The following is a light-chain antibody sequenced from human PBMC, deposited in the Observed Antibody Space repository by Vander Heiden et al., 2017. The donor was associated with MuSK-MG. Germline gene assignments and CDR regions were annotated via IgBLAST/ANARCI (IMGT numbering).Light chain of an antibody. V-gene: IGKV1-NL1*01. CDR1: QGISNS. Sequence: DIQMTQSPSSLSASVGDRVTITCRASQGISNSLAWYQQKPGKAPKLLLYAASRLESGVPSRFSGSGSGTDYTLTISSLQPEDFATYYCQQYDSTPPYTFGQWTKLEIK. CDR3: QQYDSTPPYT. CDR2: AAS. J-gene: IGKJ2*01.